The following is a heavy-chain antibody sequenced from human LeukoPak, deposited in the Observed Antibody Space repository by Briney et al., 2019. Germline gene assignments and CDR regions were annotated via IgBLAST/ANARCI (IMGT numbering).Heavy chain of an antibody. CDR3: ARADWDTAMIDY. Sequence: PGGSLRLSCVASGFTFSSYWMHWVRPAPGKGLVWVSRINSDGSSTSYADSVKGRFTISRDNAKNTLYLQMNSLRAEDTAVYYCARADWDTAMIDYWGQGTLVTVSS. D-gene: IGHD5-18*01. J-gene: IGHJ4*02. CDR1: GFTFSSYW. CDR2: INSDGSST. V-gene: IGHV3-74*01.